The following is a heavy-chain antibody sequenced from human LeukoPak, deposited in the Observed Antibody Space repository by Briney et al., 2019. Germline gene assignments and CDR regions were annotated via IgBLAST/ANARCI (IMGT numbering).Heavy chain of an antibody. CDR1: GFTFSSYE. D-gene: IGHD2-2*01. Sequence: GGSLRLSCAASGFTFSSYEMNWVRQAPGKGLEWVSYISSSGSTIYYADSVKGRFTISRDNAKNSLYLQMNSLRAKDTAVYYCARDGPVACSSTSCYADYFDYWDQGTLVTVSS. CDR2: ISSSGSTI. J-gene: IGHJ4*02. V-gene: IGHV3-48*03. CDR3: ARDGPVACSSTSCYADYFDY.